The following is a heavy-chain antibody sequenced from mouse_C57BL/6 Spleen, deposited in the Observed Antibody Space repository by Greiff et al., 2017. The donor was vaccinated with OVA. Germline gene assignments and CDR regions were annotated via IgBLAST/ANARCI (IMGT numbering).Heavy chain of an antibody. Sequence: VKLQESGAELVRPGASVTLSCKASGYTFTDYEMHWVKQTPVHGLEWIGAIDPETGGTAYNQKFKGKAILTADKSSSTAYMELRSLTSEDSAVYYCTSGSITTVVVHFDYWGQGTTLTVSS. CDR3: TSGSITTVVVHFDY. J-gene: IGHJ2*01. D-gene: IGHD1-1*01. CDR2: IDPETGGT. V-gene: IGHV1-15*01. CDR1: GYTFTDYE.